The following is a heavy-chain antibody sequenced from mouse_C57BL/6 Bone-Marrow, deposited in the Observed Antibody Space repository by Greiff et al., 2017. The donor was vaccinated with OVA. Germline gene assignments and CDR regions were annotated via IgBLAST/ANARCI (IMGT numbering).Heavy chain of an antibody. CDR3: AREGVGRKGTWFAY. V-gene: IGHV1-81*01. Sequence: LVESGAELARPGASVKLSCKASGYTFTSYGISWVKQRTGQGLEWIGEIYPRSGNTYYNEKFKGKATLTADKSSSTAYMELRSLTSEDSAVYFCAREGVGRKGTWFAYWGQGTLVTVSA. D-gene: IGHD4-1*01. J-gene: IGHJ3*01. CDR2: IYPRSGNT. CDR1: GYTFTSYG.